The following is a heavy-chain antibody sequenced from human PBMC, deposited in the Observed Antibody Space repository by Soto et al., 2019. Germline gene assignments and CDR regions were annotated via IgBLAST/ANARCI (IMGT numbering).Heavy chain of an antibody. J-gene: IGHJ4*02. D-gene: IGHD6-13*01. CDR2: ISSNGGST. Sequence: GGSLRLSCSASGFTFSSYAMHWVRQAPGKGLEYVSAISSNGGSTYYADSVKGRFTISRDNSKNTLYLQMSSLRAEDTAVYYCVKSESSWLVTGDPHYFDYWGQGTLVTVSS. CDR3: VKSESSWLVTGDPHYFDY. V-gene: IGHV3-64D*08. CDR1: GFTFSSYA.